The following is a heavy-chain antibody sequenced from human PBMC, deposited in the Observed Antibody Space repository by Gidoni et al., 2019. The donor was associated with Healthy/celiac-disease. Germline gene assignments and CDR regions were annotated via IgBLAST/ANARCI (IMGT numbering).Heavy chain of an antibody. CDR3: ARGVYSDFWSGYPGGYYYYYMDV. D-gene: IGHD3-3*01. CDR2: INHSGST. V-gene: IGHV4-34*01. Sequence: QVQLPQWGAGLLKPSETLSLTCAVYGGSFSGYYWSWTRQPPGKGLEWIGEINHSGSTNYNTSLKIRVTISVDTSKNQFSLKLSSVTAADTAVYYCARGVYSDFWSGYPGGYYYYYMDVWGKGTTVTVSS. J-gene: IGHJ6*03. CDR1: GGSFSGYY.